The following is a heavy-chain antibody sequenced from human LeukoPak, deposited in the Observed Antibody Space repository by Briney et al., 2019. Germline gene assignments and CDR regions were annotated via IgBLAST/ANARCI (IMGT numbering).Heavy chain of an antibody. CDR3: ASGGYCRGGSCYVGSSPAGELFDY. CDR1: GGTFSSYA. CDR2: IIPIFGTA. V-gene: IGHV1-69*05. D-gene: IGHD2-15*01. Sequence: SVKVSCKASGGTFSSYAISWVRQAPGQGLEWMGGIIPIFGTANYAQKFQGRVTITTDESTSTAYMELSSLRSEDTAVYYCASGGYCRGGSCYVGSSPAGELFDYWGQGTLVTVSS. J-gene: IGHJ4*02.